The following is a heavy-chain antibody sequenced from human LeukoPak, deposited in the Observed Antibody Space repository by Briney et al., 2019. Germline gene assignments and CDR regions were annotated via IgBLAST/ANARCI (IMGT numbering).Heavy chain of an antibody. CDR2: INPNSGGT. Sequence: ASVKVSCKACGYTFTGYYMHWVRQAPGQRLEWMGWINPNSGGTNYAQKFQGWVTMTRDTSISTAYMELSRLRSDDTAVYYCARDSSWYRYFDYWGQGTLVTVSS. V-gene: IGHV1-2*04. J-gene: IGHJ4*02. D-gene: IGHD6-13*01. CDR1: GYTFTGYY. CDR3: ARDSSWYRYFDY.